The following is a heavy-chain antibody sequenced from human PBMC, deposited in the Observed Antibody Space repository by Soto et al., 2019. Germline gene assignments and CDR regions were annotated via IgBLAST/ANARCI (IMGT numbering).Heavy chain of an antibody. CDR3: ASGFCSGSLKCDSSGSYSDY. V-gene: IGHV6-1*01. D-gene: IGHD3-22*01. J-gene: IGHJ4*02. Sequence: PSQTLSLTCAISGDSVSSNSAAWNWIRQSPSRGLEWLGRTYYRSKWYNDYAVSVKSRITINPDTSKNQFSLQLNSVTPADTAVYYCASGFCSGSLKCDSSGSYSDYWGQGTLVTVSS. CDR1: GDSVSSNSAA. CDR2: TYYRSKWYN.